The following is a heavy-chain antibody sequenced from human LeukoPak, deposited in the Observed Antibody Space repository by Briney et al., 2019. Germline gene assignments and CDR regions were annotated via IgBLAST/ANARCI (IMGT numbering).Heavy chain of an antibody. CDR1: KFTFSNYG. D-gene: IGHD5-18*01. J-gene: IGHJ4*02. CDR3: ARDFRRYSYGPVDY. V-gene: IGHV3-33*08. Sequence: GGSLRLSCTASKFTFSNYGMQWVRRAPGKGLEWVAVVKGRFTISRDNSKNTLHLQMDSLRVEDTAMYFCARDFRRYSYGPVDYWGQGTLVTVSS.